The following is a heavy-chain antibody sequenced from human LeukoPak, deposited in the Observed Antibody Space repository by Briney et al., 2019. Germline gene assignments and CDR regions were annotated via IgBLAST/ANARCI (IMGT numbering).Heavy chain of an antibody. CDR1: GFTFSNAW. CDR2: IKSKTDGGTT. D-gene: IGHD6-13*01. CDR3: VKGPPYSSTWGYYFDY. Sequence: GGSLRLSCAASGFTFSNAWMSWVRQAPGKGLEWVGRIKSKTDGGTTDYTAPVKGRFTISRDNSKNTLYLQMSSLRAEGTAVYYCVKGPPYSSTWGYYFDYWGQGTLVTVSS. V-gene: IGHV3-15*05. J-gene: IGHJ4*02.